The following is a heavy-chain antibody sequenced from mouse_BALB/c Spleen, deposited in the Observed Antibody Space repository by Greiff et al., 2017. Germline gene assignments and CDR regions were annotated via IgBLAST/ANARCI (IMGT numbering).Heavy chain of an antibody. CDR1: GYAFSSYW. J-gene: IGHJ4*01. D-gene: IGHD1-2*01. CDR2: IYPGDGDT. Sequence: QVQLQQSGAELVRPGSSVKISCKASGYAFSSYWMHWVKQRPGQGLEWIGQIYPGDGDTNYTGNFKGKATLTADKSSSTAYMQLSSLTSEDSAVYFYAKGTTAPYAMDYWGQGTSVTVSS. V-gene: IGHV1-80*01. CDR3: AKGTTAPYAMDY.